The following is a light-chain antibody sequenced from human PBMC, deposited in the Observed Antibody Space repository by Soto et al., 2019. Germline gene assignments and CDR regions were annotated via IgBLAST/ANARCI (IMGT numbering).Light chain of an antibody. V-gene: IGKV3-20*01. CDR2: GAS. J-gene: IGKJ1*01. Sequence: EIVLTQSPGTLSLSPGERATLSCGASQSVSSNYLAWYQHKPGQAPRLLIYGASRRATGIPDRFSGSGSRPDLPLTTTRWGPEDFAVYYCQQYGGTPSTFGQGTKVEIK. CDR3: QQYGGTPST. CDR1: QSVSSNY.